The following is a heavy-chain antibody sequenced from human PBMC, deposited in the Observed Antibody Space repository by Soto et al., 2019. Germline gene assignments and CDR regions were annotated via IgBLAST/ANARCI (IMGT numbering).Heavy chain of an antibody. V-gene: IGHV4-59*08. CDR1: GGSISSYY. D-gene: IGHD3-22*01. CDR2: IDSSGDT. J-gene: IGHJ4*02. Sequence: QVQLQESGPGLVKPSETLALTCTVSGGSISSYYWNWIRQPPGKGPEWIGYIDSSGDTKYNPSLKSRVTISVDTSKNQFSLKLNSVTAADTAVYFCARFSSSGFRRDYWGQGTLVSVSS. CDR3: ARFSSSGFRRDY.